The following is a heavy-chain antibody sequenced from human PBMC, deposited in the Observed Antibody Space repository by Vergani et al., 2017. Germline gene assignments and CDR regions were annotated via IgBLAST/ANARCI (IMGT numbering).Heavy chain of an antibody. CDR1: NYSISRGY. D-gene: IGHD3-10*01. J-gene: IGHJ6*02. V-gene: IGHV3-11*06. Sequence: QVQLQESGPGLVKPSETLSLTCTVSNYSISRGYFWGWIRRPPGKGLEWVSSISSSSSYIHYSDSLKGRFTISRDNAKSSLYLQMNSLRAEDTGVYYCARDLYYLGSGSYPYFYYYGLDVWGQGTAVTVSS. CDR2: ISSSSSYI. CDR3: ARDLYYLGSGSYPYFYYYGLDV.